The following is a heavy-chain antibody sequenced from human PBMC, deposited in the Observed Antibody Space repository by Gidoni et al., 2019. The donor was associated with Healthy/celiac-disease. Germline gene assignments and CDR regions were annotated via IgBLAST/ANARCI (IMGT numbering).Heavy chain of an antibody. J-gene: IGHJ4*02. V-gene: IGHV3-11*01. CDR2: ISSSGSTI. D-gene: IGHD6-19*01. CDR1: GFTFSDYY. CDR3: ARMYSSGWYSEGFFEGFDY. Sequence: QVQLVESGGGLVKPGGSLRLSCAASGFTFSDYYMSWIRQAPGQGLELVSYISSSGSTIYYADSVKGRFTISRDNAKNSLYLQMNSLRAEDTAVYYCARMYSSGWYSEGFFEGFDYWGQGTLVTVSS.